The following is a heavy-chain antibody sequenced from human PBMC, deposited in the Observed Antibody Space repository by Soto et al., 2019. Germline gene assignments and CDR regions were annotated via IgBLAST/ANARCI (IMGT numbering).Heavy chain of an antibody. CDR2: ISYSGSNK. Sequence: GGSLRLSCAASGFTFSSYAMSGVRQAPGKGLEWVAAISYSGSNKYYADSVKGRFTISRDNSKNTLYLQMNSLRAEDTAVYYCARDSGYSSGWYGYYYYGMDVWGQGTTVTVSS. J-gene: IGHJ6*02. V-gene: IGHV3-30*04. CDR3: ARDSGYSSGWYGYYYYGMDV. CDR1: GFTFSSYA. D-gene: IGHD6-19*01.